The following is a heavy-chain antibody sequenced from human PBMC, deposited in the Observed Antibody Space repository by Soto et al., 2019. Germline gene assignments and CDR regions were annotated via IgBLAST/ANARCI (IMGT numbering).Heavy chain of an antibody. CDR2: INPNSGGT. CDR1: GYTFTGYY. D-gene: IGHD1-26*01. V-gene: IGHV1-2*02. CDR3: SRVLAGRMGAASPFDY. J-gene: IGHJ4*02. Sequence: ASVKVSCKSSGYTFTGYYMHWVRQAPGQGHEWMGWINPNSGGTNYAQKVQGSVTMTKDTSISTAYMELSRLRSDDTAVYYCSRVLAGRMGAASPFDYWGQGTLVTVSS.